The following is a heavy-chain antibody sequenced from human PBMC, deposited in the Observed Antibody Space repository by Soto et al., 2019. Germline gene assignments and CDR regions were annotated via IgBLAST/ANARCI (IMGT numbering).Heavy chain of an antibody. V-gene: IGHV1-3*01. Sequence: VKGPCKASGYTFTIYPMHWVRQAPGQRLEWMGWINAGNGNTKYSQKFQGRVTITRDTSASTVYMELSSLRSEDTPVYYCAREEPVAAQRYWFDYWAQGPLVTVSS. J-gene: IGHJ5*01. CDR2: INAGNGNT. CDR1: GYTFTIYP. D-gene: IGHD2-15*01. CDR3: AREEPVAAQRYWFDY.